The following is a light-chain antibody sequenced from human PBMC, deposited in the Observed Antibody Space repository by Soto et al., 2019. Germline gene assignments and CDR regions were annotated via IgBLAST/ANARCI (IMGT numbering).Light chain of an antibody. Sequence: QSALTQPASASGSPGQSITISCTGTSSDVGSYNLVSWYQQHPGKAPKLMIYEGTKRPSGGANRFSGSKSGNSASLTISGLQAEDESDYFSCSSAGSSTVVFGGGTKLTVL. CDR3: CSSAGSSTVV. CDR1: SSDVGSYNL. J-gene: IGLJ2*01. V-gene: IGLV2-23*01. CDR2: EGT.